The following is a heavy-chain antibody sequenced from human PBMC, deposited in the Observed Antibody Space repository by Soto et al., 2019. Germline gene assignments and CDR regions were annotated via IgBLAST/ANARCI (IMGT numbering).Heavy chain of an antibody. CDR1: GYTFTSYD. CDR2: MNPNSGNT. J-gene: IGHJ6*03. CDR3: ARLRRYYDFWSGYPGHYYYYYMDV. V-gene: IGHV1-8*01. D-gene: IGHD3-3*01. Sequence: ASVKVSCKASGYTFTSYDINWVRQATGHGLEWMGWMNPNSGNTGYAQKFQGRVTMTRNTSISTAYMELSSLRSEDTAVYYCARLRRYYDFWSGYPGHYYYYYMDVWGKGTTVTVSS.